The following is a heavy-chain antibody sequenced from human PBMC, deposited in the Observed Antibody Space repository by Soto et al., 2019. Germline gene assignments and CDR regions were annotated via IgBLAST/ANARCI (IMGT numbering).Heavy chain of an antibody. CDR3: ARIRGYWYGLDV. V-gene: IGHV3-23*01. CDR2: ITGTGGNT. Sequence: EVQLLESGGGLVQPGGSLRLSCAASGFPLSTYGMTWVRQAPGKGLEWVSAITGTGGNTYYVDSVKGRFTTSRDNSKHMLYLQVNSLRVEDTAVYYCARIRGYWYGLDVWGQGTTVTVSS. CDR1: GFPLSTYG. J-gene: IGHJ6*02.